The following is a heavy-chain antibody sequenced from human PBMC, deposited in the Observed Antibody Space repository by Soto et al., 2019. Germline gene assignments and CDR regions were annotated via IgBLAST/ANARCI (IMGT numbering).Heavy chain of an antibody. CDR3: SKSFGWSSSYFDY. CDR2: IRGSETNT. D-gene: IGHD1-26*01. Sequence: GGSLRLSCAASGFSFTIYAMHWVRQAPGKGLEWVSSIRGSETNTYYAEFVKGRFTISRDNSRNKLFLQMNSLRAEDGAIYYCSKSFGWSSSYFDYWGRGALVTVSS. CDR1: GFSFTIYA. J-gene: IGHJ4*02. V-gene: IGHV3-23*01.